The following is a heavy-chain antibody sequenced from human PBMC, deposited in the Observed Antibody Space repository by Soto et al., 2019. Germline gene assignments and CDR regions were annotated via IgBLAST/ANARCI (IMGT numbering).Heavy chain of an antibody. Sequence: PGGSLRLSCAASGFNFKAYGMHWVRQAPGKGLEWVAVISFDGSKEYYADSVKGRFTISRDNSKNTLFPQVNSLRPEDTAVYYCAKGSSSVYYYYYGLDVWGQGTTVTVSS. CDR2: ISFDGSKE. D-gene: IGHD6-6*01. CDR3: AKGSSSVYYYYYGLDV. CDR1: GFNFKAYG. V-gene: IGHV3-30*18. J-gene: IGHJ6*02.